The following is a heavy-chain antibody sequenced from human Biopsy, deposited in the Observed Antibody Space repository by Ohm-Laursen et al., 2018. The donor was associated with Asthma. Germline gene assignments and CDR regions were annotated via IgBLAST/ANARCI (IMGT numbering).Heavy chain of an antibody. V-gene: IGHV3-30*01. CDR1: GFSFSNFA. Sequence: SLRLSCTAPGFSFSNFAIHWVRQAPGKGLEWVLVISKDASTQDYADSVKGRFTMARDYSKNTLDLQMNSLREEDTAVYYCVRDGTDDAFDIWGQGTVVSVSS. J-gene: IGHJ3*02. CDR3: VRDGTDDAFDI. D-gene: IGHD1-1*01. CDR2: ISKDASTQ.